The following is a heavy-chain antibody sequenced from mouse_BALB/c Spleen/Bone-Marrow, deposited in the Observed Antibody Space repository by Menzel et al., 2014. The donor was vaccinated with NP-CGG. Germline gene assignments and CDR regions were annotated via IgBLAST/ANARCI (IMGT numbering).Heavy chain of an antibody. Sequence: VQRVESGAELARPGASVKMSCRASGYTFTTYTIHWVRQRPGQGLEWIGYINPSSGYTNYIQKFKDKATLTADKSSSTAYMQLSSLTSEDSAVYYCARRVDGYVFFDYWGQGTTLTVSS. CDR1: GYTFTTYT. D-gene: IGHD2-3*01. CDR2: INPSSGYT. J-gene: IGHJ2*01. V-gene: IGHV1-4*01. CDR3: ARRVDGYVFFDY.